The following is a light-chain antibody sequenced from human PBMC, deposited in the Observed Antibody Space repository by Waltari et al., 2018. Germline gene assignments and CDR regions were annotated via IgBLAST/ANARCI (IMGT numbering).Light chain of an antibody. CDR3: QQGYGYPYS. CDR1: QGIGNN. J-gene: IGKJ2*03. Sequence: DIQMTQSPSSLSASVGDTVTITCQASQGIGNNLNWYQQKPGKAPKLLIYTASSLQSGIPSRFSGSGSGTDFTLTINSLQPEDFATYYCQQGYGYPYSFGQGTKVEIK. CDR2: TAS. V-gene: IGKV1-39*01.